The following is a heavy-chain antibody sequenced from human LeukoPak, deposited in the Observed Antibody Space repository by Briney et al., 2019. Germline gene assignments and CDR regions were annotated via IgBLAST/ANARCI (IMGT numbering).Heavy chain of an antibody. Sequence: PGRSLRLSCAASGFTFSSYGMHWVRQAPGKGLEWVAVISYDGSNKYYADSVKGRFTISRDNSKNTLYLQMNSLRAEDTAVYYCAKPRQITMIVVAQATGPSFDYWGQGTLVTVSS. J-gene: IGHJ4*02. D-gene: IGHD3-22*01. CDR3: AKPRQITMIVVAQATGPSFDY. CDR1: GFTFSSYG. CDR2: ISYDGSNK. V-gene: IGHV3-30*18.